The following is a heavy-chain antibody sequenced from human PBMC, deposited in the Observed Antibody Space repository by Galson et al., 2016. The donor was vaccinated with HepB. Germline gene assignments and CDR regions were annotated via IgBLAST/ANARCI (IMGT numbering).Heavy chain of an antibody. J-gene: IGHJ4*01. CDR3: AGQYSSTWASFDY. Sequence: SLRLSCAASGFTFSSYALSWVRQAPGKGLEWVSAVSGSDDYSTYYADSVKGRFTISRDNSKSTMYLQMKSLTVEDTALYYCAGQYSSTWASFDYWGQGTMVTGAS. CDR1: GFTFSSYA. D-gene: IGHD6-13*01. V-gene: IGHV3-23*01. CDR2: VSGSDDYST.